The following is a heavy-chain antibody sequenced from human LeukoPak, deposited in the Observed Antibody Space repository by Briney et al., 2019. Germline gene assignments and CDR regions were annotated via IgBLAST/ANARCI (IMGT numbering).Heavy chain of an antibody. J-gene: IGHJ4*02. CDR1: GGSFSGYY. D-gene: IGHD3-22*01. CDR2: IYYSGNT. CDR3: ARAPHFFDTSGSRYYFDY. Sequence: SETLSLTCAVYGGSFSGYYWSWIRQPPGKGLEWIGSIYYSGNTYYSPSLMSRVTISVDTSKNQFSLNLSSVTAADTAVYYCARAPHFFDTSGSRYYFDYWGQGALVTVSS. V-gene: IGHV4-34*01.